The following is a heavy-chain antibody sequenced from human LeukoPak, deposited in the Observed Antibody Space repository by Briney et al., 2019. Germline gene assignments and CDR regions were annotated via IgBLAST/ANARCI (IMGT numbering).Heavy chain of an antibody. Sequence: SETLSLTCTVSNGAITGYYWGWIRQPPGKGLEWIGHILYSGNTNYNPSPKSRVTISVDTSKNRFSLKLSSVTAADTAVYYCARGYSTSWTYYFDYWGQGALVTVSS. CDR1: NGAITGYY. J-gene: IGHJ4*02. CDR3: ARGYSTSWTYYFDY. CDR2: ILYSGNT. V-gene: IGHV4-59*12. D-gene: IGHD2-2*01.